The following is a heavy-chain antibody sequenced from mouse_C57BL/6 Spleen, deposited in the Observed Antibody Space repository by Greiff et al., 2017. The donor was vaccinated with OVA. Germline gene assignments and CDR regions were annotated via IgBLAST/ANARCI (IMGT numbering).Heavy chain of an antibody. V-gene: IGHV1-43*01. CDR3: ARAPYYYGSSYSYAMDY. CDR1: GYSFTGYY. J-gene: IGHJ4*01. CDR2: INPSTGGT. Sequence: EVKLVESGPELVKPGASVKISCKASGYSFTGYYMHWVKQSSEKSLEWIGEINPSTGGTSYNQKFKGKATLTVDKSSSTAYMQLKSLTSEDSAVYYCARAPYYYGSSYSYAMDYWGQGTSVTVSS. D-gene: IGHD1-1*01.